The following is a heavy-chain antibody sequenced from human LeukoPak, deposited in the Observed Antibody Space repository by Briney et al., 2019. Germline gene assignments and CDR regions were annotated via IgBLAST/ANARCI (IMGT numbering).Heavy chain of an antibody. J-gene: IGHJ4*02. CDR2: IYTSGST. CDR3: AVREAAGSYYFDY. Sequence: PSETLSLSCTVSGGTISSYDWRWIRQPPGKGLEWIGYIYTSGSTNYNPSLENRLIISVNTTKNHFSLKLITVTAADTAVYYCAVREAAGSYYFDYWGQGTLVTVSS. CDR1: GGTISSYD. D-gene: IGHD6-25*01. V-gene: IGHV4-4*09.